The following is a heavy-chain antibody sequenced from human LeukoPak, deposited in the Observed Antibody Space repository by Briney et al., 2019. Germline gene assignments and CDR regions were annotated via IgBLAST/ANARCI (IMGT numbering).Heavy chain of an antibody. CDR2: ISGSGGTT. V-gene: IGHV3-23*01. Sequence: QPGGSLRLSCAASGFTFSSYAMSWVRQAPGKGLEWVSAISGSGGTTYYADSVKGRFTISRDNSKNTLYLQMNSLRDDDTAMYYCANLVIASGQGVDYWGQGTPATVSS. J-gene: IGHJ4*02. D-gene: IGHD6-19*01. CDR3: ANLVIASGQGVDY. CDR1: GFTFSSYA.